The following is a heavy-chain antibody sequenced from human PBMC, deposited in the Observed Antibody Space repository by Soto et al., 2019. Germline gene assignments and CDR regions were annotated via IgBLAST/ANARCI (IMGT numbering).Heavy chain of an antibody. CDR2: ISAYNGNT. D-gene: IGHD2-2*01. V-gene: IGHV1-18*01. Sequence: ASVKVSCKASGYTFTSYGISWVRQAPGQGLEWMGWISAYNGNTNYAQKLQGRVTMTTDTSTSTAYMELRSLRSDDTAVYYCARDPTQRSTRDYYYGMDVWGQGTTVTVSS. CDR3: ARDPTQRSTRDYYYGMDV. CDR1: GYTFTSYG. J-gene: IGHJ6*02.